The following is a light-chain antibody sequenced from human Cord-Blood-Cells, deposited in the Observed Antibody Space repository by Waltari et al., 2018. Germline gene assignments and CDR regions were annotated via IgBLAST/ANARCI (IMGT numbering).Light chain of an antibody. J-gene: IGLJ1*01. CDR1: SSYVGGYNY. CDR3: CSYAGSYV. CDR2: DVS. Sequence: QSALTQPRSVSGSPGQSVTISCTGTSSYVGGYNYVSWYQQHPGKAPKLMIYDVSKRPSGVPDRFSGSKSGNTAFLTISGLQAEDEADYYCCSYAGSYVFGTGTKVTVL. V-gene: IGLV2-11*01.